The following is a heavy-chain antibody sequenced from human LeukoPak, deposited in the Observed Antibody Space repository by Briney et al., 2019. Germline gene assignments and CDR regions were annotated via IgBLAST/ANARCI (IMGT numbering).Heavy chain of an antibody. V-gene: IGHV3-23*01. D-gene: IGHD1-1*01. CDR2: ISGSGSGT. CDR3: AKMNGYMDV. CDR1: GFTFSSSA. J-gene: IGHJ6*03. Sequence: PGGSLRLSCTASGFTFSSSAITWVRQAPGKGLEWVSGISGSGSGTYYADFVKGRFTISRDNSKNTMYLEMNSLRAEDTAEYYCAKMNGYMDVWGKGTTVTVSS.